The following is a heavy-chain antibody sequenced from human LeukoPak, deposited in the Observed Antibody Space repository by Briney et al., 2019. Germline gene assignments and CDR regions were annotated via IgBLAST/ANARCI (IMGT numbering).Heavy chain of an antibody. D-gene: IGHD5-12*01. J-gene: IGHJ3*02. CDR2: IFYSGST. CDR1: GGSIGSYY. Sequence: SETLSLTCTVSGGSIGSYYWSWIRQPPGKGLEWIGYIFYSGSTNYNPSLKSRVTISVDSSKNQSSLKLSSVTAADTAVYYCARRSVATAIMLDAFDIWGQGTMVTVSS. CDR3: ARRSVATAIMLDAFDI. V-gene: IGHV4-59*08.